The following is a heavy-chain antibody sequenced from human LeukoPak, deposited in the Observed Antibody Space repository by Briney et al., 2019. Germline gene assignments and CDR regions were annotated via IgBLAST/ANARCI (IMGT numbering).Heavy chain of an antibody. D-gene: IGHD4-17*01. CDR3: AKDIRGATVTDYGMDV. J-gene: IGHJ6*02. CDR2: IGWNSGSI. Sequence: GGALRLSFAASVFTFDDYTMHWVRQAPWKGLEWISGIGWNSGSIGYAHSVKGRFTISRDNAKKSLYLQMNSLRVEDTALYYCAKDIRGATVTDYGMDVWGQGTTVTVSS. CDR1: VFTFDDYT. V-gene: IGHV3-9*01.